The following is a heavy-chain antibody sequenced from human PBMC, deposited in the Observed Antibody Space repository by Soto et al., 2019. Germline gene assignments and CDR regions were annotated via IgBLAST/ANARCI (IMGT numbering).Heavy chain of an antibody. D-gene: IGHD2-2*02. CDR1: GGSFSGYY. Sequence: SETLSLTCAVYGGSFSGYYWSWIRQPPGKGLEWIGYIYYSGSTNYNPSLKSRVTISVDTSKNQFSLKLSSVTAADTAVYYCARDAIYGMDVWGQGTTVTVSS. CDR2: IYYSGST. V-gene: IGHV4-59*01. CDR3: ARDAIYGMDV. J-gene: IGHJ6*02.